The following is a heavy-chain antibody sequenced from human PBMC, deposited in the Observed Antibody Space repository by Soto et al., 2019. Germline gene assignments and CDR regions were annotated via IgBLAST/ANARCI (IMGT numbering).Heavy chain of an antibody. CDR2: ISYDGSNK. D-gene: IGHD6-6*01. V-gene: IGHV3-30*18. CDR3: AKDLYSSSDYYYYYMDV. CDR1: GFTFRSYC. J-gene: IGHJ6*03. Sequence: GGSQRLSCAASGFTFRSYCMHWVRQAPGKGLEWVAVISYDGSNKYYADSVKGRFTISRDNSKNTLYLQMNSLRAEDTAVYYCAKDLYSSSDYYYYYMDVWGKGTTVTVSS.